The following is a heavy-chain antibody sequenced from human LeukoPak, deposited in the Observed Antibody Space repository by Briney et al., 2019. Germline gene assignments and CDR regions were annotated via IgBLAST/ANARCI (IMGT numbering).Heavy chain of an antibody. CDR1: GGTFSSYA. CDR3: AVDTAMGLYFDY. CDR2: IIPIFGTA. J-gene: IGHJ4*02. D-gene: IGHD5-18*01. V-gene: IGHV1-69*05. Sequence: GSSVKVSCKASGGTFSSYAISWVRQAPGQGLEWMGRIIPIFGTANHAQKFQGRVTITTDESTSTAYMELSSLRSEDTAVYYCAVDTAMGLYFDYWGQGTLVTVSS.